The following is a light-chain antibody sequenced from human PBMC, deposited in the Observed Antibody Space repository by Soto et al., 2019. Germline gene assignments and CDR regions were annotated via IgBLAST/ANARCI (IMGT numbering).Light chain of an antibody. Sequence: EIVMTQSPATLSVSPGERATLSCRASQSVSSNLAWYQQKPGQAPRLLIYGASTRATGIPARFSGSGSGTECTLTISSRQPEDFAVYYCQQYKKWPPPWTFGQGTKVEIK. V-gene: IGKV3-15*01. CDR2: GAS. CDR3: QQYKKWPPPWT. J-gene: IGKJ1*01. CDR1: QSVSSN.